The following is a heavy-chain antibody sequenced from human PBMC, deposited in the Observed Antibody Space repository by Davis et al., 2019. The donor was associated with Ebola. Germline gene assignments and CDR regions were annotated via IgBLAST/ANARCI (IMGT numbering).Heavy chain of an antibody. D-gene: IGHD7-27*01. CDR1: GFTFPSYD. J-gene: IGHJ4*02. CDR2: IGGSGGTT. V-gene: IGHV3-23*01. Sequence: GESLKISCEASGFTFPSYDMSWVRQAPGKGLEWVSTIGGSGGTTYYADSVRGRFSIYRDNSKNTVYLQMNSPSADDTAIYYCTKGRWGDYWGQGILVTVSS. CDR3: TKGRWGDY.